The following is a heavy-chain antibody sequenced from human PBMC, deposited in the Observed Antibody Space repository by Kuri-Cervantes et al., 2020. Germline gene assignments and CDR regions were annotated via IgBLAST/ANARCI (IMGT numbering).Heavy chain of an antibody. CDR2: ISWDGGST. Sequence: GESLKISCAASGFTFDDYAMHWVRQAPGKGLEWVSLISWDGGSTYYADSVKGRFTISRDNSKNSLYLQMNSLRLEDTALYYCAKGKSYGLDAYFDYWGQGTLVTVSS. V-gene: IGHV3-43D*04. D-gene: IGHD5-18*01. CDR3: AKGKSYGLDAYFDY. CDR1: GFTFDDYA. J-gene: IGHJ4*02.